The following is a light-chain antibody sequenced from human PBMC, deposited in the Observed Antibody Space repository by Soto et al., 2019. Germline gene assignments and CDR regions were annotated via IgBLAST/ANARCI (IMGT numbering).Light chain of an antibody. CDR1: SSNIGSTYD. Sequence: QSVLTQPPSVSGAPGQRVTISCTGSSSNIGSTYDVQWYQQLPGTAPKLLIHGNTDRPSGVPDRFSGSKSGTSASLAITGXXXXXXXXYXCQSXDXXXXXXXVFGXGT. J-gene: IGLJ1*01. V-gene: IGLV1-40*01. CDR2: GNT. CDR3: QSXDXXXXXXXV.